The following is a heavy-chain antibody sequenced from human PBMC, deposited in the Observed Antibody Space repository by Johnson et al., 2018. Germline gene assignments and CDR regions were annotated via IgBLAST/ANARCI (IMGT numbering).Heavy chain of an antibody. D-gene: IGHD5-12*01. Sequence: EVQLVESGAEVKKPGESLKISCKGSGYSFTSYWIGWVRQMPGKGLEWMGIIYPGDSDTRYSPSFQGQVTISADKSISTAYLQWSSLKASDPAMYDCARRGVATIPRHDAFDIWGQGTMVTVSS. CDR3: ARRGVATIPRHDAFDI. CDR1: GYSFTSYW. J-gene: IGHJ3*02. CDR2: IYPGDSDT. V-gene: IGHV5-51*01.